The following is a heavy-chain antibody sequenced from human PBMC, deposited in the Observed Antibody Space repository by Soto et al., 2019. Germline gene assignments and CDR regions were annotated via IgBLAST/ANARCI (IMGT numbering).Heavy chain of an antibody. D-gene: IGHD3-22*01. CDR3: ARARETYYYDSSGPYYYGMAV. Sequence: SETLSLTCTVSGGSISSGGYYWSWIRQHPGKGLEWIGYIYYSGSTYYNPSLKSRVTISVDTSKNQFSLKLSSVTAADTAVYYCARARETYYYDSSGPYYYGMAVWGQGTTVTVSS. CDR1: GGSISSGGYY. CDR2: IYYSGST. V-gene: IGHV4-31*03. J-gene: IGHJ6*02.